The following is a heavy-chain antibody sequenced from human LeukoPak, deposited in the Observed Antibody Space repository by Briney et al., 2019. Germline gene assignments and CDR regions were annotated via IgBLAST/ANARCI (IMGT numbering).Heavy chain of an antibody. CDR3: AKSYFDYSTYYSYYFNL. J-gene: IGHJ4*02. CDR1: GGSISSAY. CDR2: IYTDGST. D-gene: IGHD4-11*01. V-gene: IGHV4-4*09. Sequence: KASETLSLTCTVSGGSISSAYWSWIRQPPGRGLEWIGYIYTDGSTNYNPSLKSRVTISVDTSKNQFALKLSSVTAADTAVYYCAKSYFDYSTYYSYYFNLWGQGALVTVSS.